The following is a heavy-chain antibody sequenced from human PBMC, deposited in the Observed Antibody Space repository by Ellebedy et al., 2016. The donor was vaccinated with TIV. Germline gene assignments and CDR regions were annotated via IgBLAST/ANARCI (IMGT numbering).Heavy chain of an antibody. CDR1: GYTFTGDY. J-gene: IGHJ4*02. CDR2: INPNSGGT. Sequence: ASVKVSXXASGYTFTGDYMHWVRQAPGQGLEWMGWINPNSGGTNYAQKFQGRVTMTRDTSISTAYMELSRLRSDDTAVYYCAREWYSSGCYFDYWGQGTLVTVSS. CDR3: AREWYSSGCYFDY. V-gene: IGHV1-2*02. D-gene: IGHD6-19*01.